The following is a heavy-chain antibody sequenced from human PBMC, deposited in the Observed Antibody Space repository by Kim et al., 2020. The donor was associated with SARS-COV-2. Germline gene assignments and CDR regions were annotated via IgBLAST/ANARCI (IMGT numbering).Heavy chain of an antibody. CDR1: GFTFSSYA. CDR2: ISDSGGST. J-gene: IGHJ6*02. D-gene: IGHD6-13*01. CDR3: AKDRGYSRPPYGMDV. Sequence: GGSLRLSCAASGFTFSSYAMSWVRQAPGKGLEWVSAISDSGGSTYYADSVKGRFTISRDNSKNTLYLQMNSLRAEDTAVYYCAKDRGYSRPPYGMDVWGQGTTVTVSS. V-gene: IGHV3-23*01.